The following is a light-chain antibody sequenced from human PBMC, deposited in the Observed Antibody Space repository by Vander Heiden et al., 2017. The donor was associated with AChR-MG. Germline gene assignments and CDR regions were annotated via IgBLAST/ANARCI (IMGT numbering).Light chain of an antibody. CDR3: GAWDSSLDTGV. Sequence: QSVLTQPPSVSAAPGRKVTISCSGSSSNIGTNYVSWYQQFPGTAPKLLIFDNDKRPSGIPDRFAGSKSGTSATLGISGLQTGDEADYYCGAWDSSLDTGVFGTGTTVTV. CDR1: SSNIGTNY. J-gene: IGLJ1*01. V-gene: IGLV1-51*01. CDR2: DND.